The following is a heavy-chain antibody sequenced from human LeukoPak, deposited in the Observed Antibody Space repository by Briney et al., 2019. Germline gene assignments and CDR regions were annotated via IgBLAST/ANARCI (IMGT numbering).Heavy chain of an antibody. Sequence: SETQSLTCAVYGGSFSGYYWSWIRQPPGKGLEWIGEINHSGSTNYNPSLKSPVTISVDTSKNQFSLKLSSVTAADTAVYYCARGIYSGYDSDPFDYWGQGTLVTVSS. CDR2: INHSGST. CDR3: ARGIYSGYDSDPFDY. V-gene: IGHV4-34*01. J-gene: IGHJ4*02. D-gene: IGHD5-12*01. CDR1: GGSFSGYY.